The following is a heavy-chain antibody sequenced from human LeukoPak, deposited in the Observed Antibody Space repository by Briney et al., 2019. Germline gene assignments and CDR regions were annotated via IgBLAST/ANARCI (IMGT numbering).Heavy chain of an antibody. J-gene: IGHJ4*02. V-gene: IGHV4-39*01. CDR1: GGSISSSSYY. Sequence: PSETLSLTCTVSGGSISSSSYYWGWIRQPPGKGLEWIGSIYYSGSTNCNPSLKSRVTISRDTPKNQFSLKLSSVTAPDTAVYYCARQSFTTHVDYWGQGTLVTVSS. CDR3: ARQSFTTHVDY. D-gene: IGHD1-1*01. CDR2: IYYSGST.